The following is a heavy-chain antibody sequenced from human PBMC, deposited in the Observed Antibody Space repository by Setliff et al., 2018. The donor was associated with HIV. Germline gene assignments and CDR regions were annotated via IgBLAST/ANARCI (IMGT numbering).Heavy chain of an antibody. CDR2: VKQDGSEQ. CDR3: ARETMYDSRGYLSHYFDY. Sequence: GGSLRLSCAASGFRFTTYWMSWVRQAPGKGLEWLANVKQDGSEQYYLDSVKGRFTISRDNGKNSLYLQMNSLRAEDTAVYYCARETMYDSRGYLSHYFDYWGQGTPVTVSS. D-gene: IGHD3-22*01. CDR1: GFRFTTYW. V-gene: IGHV3-7*01. J-gene: IGHJ4*02.